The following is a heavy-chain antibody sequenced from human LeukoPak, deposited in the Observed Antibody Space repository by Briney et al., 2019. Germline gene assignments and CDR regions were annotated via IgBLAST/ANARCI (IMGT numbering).Heavy chain of an antibody. V-gene: IGHV3-7*01. J-gene: IGHJ4*02. Sequence: PGGSLRLSCAASGFTFSNFWMSWVRQAPGKGLEWVANIKQDGSEKYYVDSVKGRFTISRDNAKNSLSLQMNSLRAEDTAVYYCVRGGYSSFDYWGQGTLVTVSS. CDR3: VRGGYSSFDY. D-gene: IGHD3-10*01. CDR1: GFTFSNFW. CDR2: IKQDGSEK.